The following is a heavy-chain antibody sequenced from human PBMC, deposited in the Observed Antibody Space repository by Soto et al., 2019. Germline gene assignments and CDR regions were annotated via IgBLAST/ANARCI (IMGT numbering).Heavy chain of an antibody. D-gene: IGHD6-19*01. CDR3: ASAAVTGTAGLDF. CDR2: INPNSGGT. CDR1: GYTFSGFY. Sequence: ASVKVSCKASGYTFSGFYMHWVRQAPGQGLEWMGWINPNSGGTKSAEKFQGRVTMTRDTSISSAYMELSRLTSDDTAVYYCASAAVTGTAGLDFWGQGTQVTVSS. V-gene: IGHV1-2*02. J-gene: IGHJ4*02.